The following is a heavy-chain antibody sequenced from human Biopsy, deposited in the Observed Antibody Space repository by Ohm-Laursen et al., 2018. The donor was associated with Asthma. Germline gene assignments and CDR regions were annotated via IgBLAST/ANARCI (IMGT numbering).Heavy chain of an antibody. J-gene: IGHJ4*02. D-gene: IGHD6-19*01. CDR1: GFTVSRDH. CDR2: IYSGGTS. V-gene: IGHV3-53*01. Sequence: GSLRPSCSASGFTVSRDHMFWVRQAPGKGLEWVSVIYSGGTSHTADSVRGRFTISRDFSKNTLHLQMHSLRVEDTAVYYCARGDSSGWSHYYFDYWGQGTLVTVPS. CDR3: ARGDSSGWSHYYFDY.